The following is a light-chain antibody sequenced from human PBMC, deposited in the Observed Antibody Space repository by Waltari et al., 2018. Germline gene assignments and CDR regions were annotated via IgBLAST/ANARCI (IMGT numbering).Light chain of an antibody. V-gene: IGLV8-61*01. Sequence: QTVVTREPSVSVSPGGTVTLTWGLNSGSVARSRYPAWYRQTPGQPPRRLIYNTDTRAFGIPPRFFGSILENKAALTIAQAQADDEGDYFCLFYLGGGILLFGGGTKLTV. J-gene: IGLJ3*02. CDR2: NTD. CDR1: SGSVARSRY. CDR3: LFYLGGGILL.